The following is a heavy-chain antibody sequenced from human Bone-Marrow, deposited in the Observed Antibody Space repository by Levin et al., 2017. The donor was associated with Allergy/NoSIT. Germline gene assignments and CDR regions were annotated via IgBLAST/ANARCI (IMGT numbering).Heavy chain of an antibody. CDR2: INPSGGST. CDR1: GYTFTSYY. Sequence: GESLKISCKASGYTFTSYYMHWVRQAPGQGLEWLGIINPSGGSTSYAQKFQGRVTMTWDTSTSTVYMELSSLRSEDTAVYYCARDLYYDFWSGYYYYYYYGMDVWGQGTTVTVSS. J-gene: IGHJ6*02. D-gene: IGHD3-3*01. CDR3: ARDLYYDFWSGYYYYYYYGMDV. V-gene: IGHV1-46*01.